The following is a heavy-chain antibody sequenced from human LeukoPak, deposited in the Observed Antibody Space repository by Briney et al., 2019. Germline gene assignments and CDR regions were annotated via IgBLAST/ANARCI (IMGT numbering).Heavy chain of an antibody. CDR3: ARGLGSSPFDY. V-gene: IGHV3-30-3*01. CDR1: GFTFSSYA. CDR2: ISYDGSNK. D-gene: IGHD3-16*01. Sequence: GGSLRLSCAASGFTFSSYAMHWVRQAPGKGLEWVAVISYDGSNKYYADSVKGRFTISRDNSKNTLYLQMNSLRAEDTAVYHCARGLGSSPFDYWGQGTLVTVSS. J-gene: IGHJ4*02.